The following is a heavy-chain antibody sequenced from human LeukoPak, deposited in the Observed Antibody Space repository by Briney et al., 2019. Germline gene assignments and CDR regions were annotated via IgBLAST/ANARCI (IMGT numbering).Heavy chain of an antibody. J-gene: IGHJ6*02. CDR1: GFTFSSYW. V-gene: IGHV3-74*01. Sequence: PGGSLRLSCAASGFTFSSYWMHWVRQPSGKGLVWVSRINRDGSGTSYVDSVKGRFTISRDNAKNTVYLQMSSLRAEDTAVYYCARDSNYGMDVWGQGTTVTVSS. CDR3: ARDSNYGMDV. CDR2: INRDGSGT.